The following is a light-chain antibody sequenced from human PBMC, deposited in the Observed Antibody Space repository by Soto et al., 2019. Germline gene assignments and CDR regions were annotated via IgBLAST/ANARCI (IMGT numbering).Light chain of an antibody. CDR1: SSDVGGYNY. CDR3: SSYAGSNNYV. CDR2: EVS. V-gene: IGLV2-8*01. J-gene: IGLJ1*01. Sequence: QSALTQPPSASGSPGQSVTISCIGTSSDVGGYNYVSWYQQHPGKAPKLMIYEVSRRPSGVPDRFSGSKSGNTASLTVSGLQAEDEADYYCSSYAGSNNYVFGTGTKHTVL.